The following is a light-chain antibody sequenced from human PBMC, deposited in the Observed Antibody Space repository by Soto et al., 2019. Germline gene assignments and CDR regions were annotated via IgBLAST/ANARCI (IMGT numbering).Light chain of an antibody. J-gene: IGKJ4*01. V-gene: IGKV3-15*01. CDR1: QSVSSN. Sequence: EIVMTQSPATLSVSPGERATLSCRASQSVSSNLAWYQQKPGQAPMLLIYDASTRATGIPARFSGSGSGTEFTLTISSLQSEDFAVYYCQQYNQWPLTFGGGTKVEIK. CDR3: QQYNQWPLT. CDR2: DAS.